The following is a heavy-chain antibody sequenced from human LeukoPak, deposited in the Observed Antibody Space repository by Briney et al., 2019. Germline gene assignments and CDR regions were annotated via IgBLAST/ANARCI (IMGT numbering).Heavy chain of an antibody. CDR1: GGTFSSYA. D-gene: IGHD5-18*01. Sequence: SVKVSCKASGGTFSSYAFSWVRQAPGQGLEWMGRIIPIFGTANYAQKFQGRVTITTDESTSTAYMELSSLRSEDTAVYYCARDRIRGYSYGITNYFDYWGQGTLVTVSS. CDR3: ARDRIRGYSYGITNYFDY. J-gene: IGHJ4*02. CDR2: IIPIFGTA. V-gene: IGHV1-69*05.